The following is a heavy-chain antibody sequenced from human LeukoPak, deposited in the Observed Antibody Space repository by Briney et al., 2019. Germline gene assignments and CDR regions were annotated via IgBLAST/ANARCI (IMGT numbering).Heavy chain of an antibody. Sequence: GGSLRLSCAASGFTFSSYGMHWVRQAPGKGLEWVAVIWYDGSNKYYADSVKGRFTISRDNAKNSLYLQMNSLRAEDTAVYYCARDQVVVAATPYYFDYWGQGTLVTVSS. J-gene: IGHJ4*02. CDR3: ARDQVVVAATPYYFDY. D-gene: IGHD2-15*01. V-gene: IGHV3-33*01. CDR1: GFTFSSYG. CDR2: IWYDGSNK.